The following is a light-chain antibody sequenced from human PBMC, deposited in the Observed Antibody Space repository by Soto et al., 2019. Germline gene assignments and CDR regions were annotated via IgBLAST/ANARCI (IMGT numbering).Light chain of an antibody. CDR3: QQYYSYPRT. V-gene: IGKV1-8*01. Sequence: AIRMTQSPSSFSASTGDRVTITCRASQGISSYLAWYQQKPGKAPKLLIYAASTLQSGVPSRFSGSGSGTDFTLTICCLQSEDFATDYCQQYYSYPRTFGQGTKVDIK. CDR1: QGISSY. J-gene: IGKJ1*01. CDR2: AAS.